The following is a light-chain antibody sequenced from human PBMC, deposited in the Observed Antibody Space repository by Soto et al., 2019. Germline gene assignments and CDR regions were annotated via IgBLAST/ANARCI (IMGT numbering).Light chain of an antibody. CDR3: SSYAHSNNLV. V-gene: IGLV2-8*01. Sequence: QSVLTQPPSASGSPGQSVTISCTGTSSDVGGYNFVSWYQQHPGKAHKLMIYDVIKRPSGVPDRFSGSKSGNTASLTVSGLQAEDEADYYCSSYAHSNNLVFGGGTKLTVL. CDR1: SSDVGGYNF. J-gene: IGLJ3*02. CDR2: DVI.